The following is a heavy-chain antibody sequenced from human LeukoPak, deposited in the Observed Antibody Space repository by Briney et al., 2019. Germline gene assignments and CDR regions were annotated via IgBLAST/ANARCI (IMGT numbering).Heavy chain of an antibody. CDR3: ARDFAYKKFDY. D-gene: IGHD2-21*01. J-gene: IGHJ4*02. CDR1: GFTFSTCV. CDR2: ISGRGDNT. Sequence: PGGSLRLSCAASGFTFSTCVMTWVRRTPGKGLEWVSSISGRGDNTYYADSVKGRFTISRDNSKNTLDLQMSNLRAEDTAVYYCARDFAYKKFDYWGQGTLVTVSS. V-gene: IGHV3-23*01.